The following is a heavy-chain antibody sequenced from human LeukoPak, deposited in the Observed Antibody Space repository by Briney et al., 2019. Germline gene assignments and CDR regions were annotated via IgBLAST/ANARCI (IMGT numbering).Heavy chain of an antibody. CDR1: GFNFGSYV. J-gene: IGHJ2*01. Sequence: PGGSLRLSCSASGFNFGSYVMNWVRQAPGEGLEWVSAIRGSGDTTHYADSVKGRFTISRDNSKNTLYLQMNSLRAEDTAVYYCAREVVTAGPTRWYFDLWGRGTLVTVSS. CDR2: IRGSGDTT. D-gene: IGHD2-21*02. V-gene: IGHV3-23*01. CDR3: AREVVTAGPTRWYFDL.